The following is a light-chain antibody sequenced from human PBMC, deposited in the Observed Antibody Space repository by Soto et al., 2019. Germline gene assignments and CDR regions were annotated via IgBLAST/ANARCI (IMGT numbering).Light chain of an antibody. CDR1: QSVLYSSNNKNY. V-gene: IGKV4-1*01. Sequence: DIMKTQSPDSLAVSLGERATINCKSSQSVLYSSNNKNYLTWYQQKPGQPPKLLIYWASTRESGVPDRFSGSGSGTDFTLTISSLQAEDVAVYYCQQYLSTPLTFGGGTKVEIK. J-gene: IGKJ4*01. CDR2: WAS. CDR3: QQYLSTPLT.